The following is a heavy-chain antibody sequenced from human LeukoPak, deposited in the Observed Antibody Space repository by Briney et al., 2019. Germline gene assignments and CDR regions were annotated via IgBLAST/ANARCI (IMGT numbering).Heavy chain of an antibody. CDR3: AKDFGSGRYAFDI. J-gene: IGHJ3*02. V-gene: IGHV3-30*02. D-gene: IGHD3-10*01. CDR2: IQHDGGRK. Sequence: GGSLRLSCAASGFNIEGHNMHWVRQAPGEGLEWVSFIQHDGGRKWYVDSVKGRFTISRDNSKDTLSLQMNDLRLEDTAVYYCAKDFGSGRYAFDIWGQGTIVTVSS. CDR1: GFNIEGHN.